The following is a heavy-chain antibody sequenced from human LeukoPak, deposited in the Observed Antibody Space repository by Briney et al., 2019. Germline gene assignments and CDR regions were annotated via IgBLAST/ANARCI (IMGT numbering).Heavy chain of an antibody. Sequence: HPGRSLRLSCASSRYTFSSYATSWVRQAPGKGLEWVLAISGSGGSTYYADSVKGRFTISRDNSKNTLYPQMNSLRAEDTAVYYCAKEDFMASFFDYWGQGTLVTVSS. CDR1: RYTFSSYA. V-gene: IGHV3-23*01. CDR3: AKEDFMASFFDY. D-gene: IGHD3/OR15-3a*01. CDR2: ISGSGGST. J-gene: IGHJ4*02.